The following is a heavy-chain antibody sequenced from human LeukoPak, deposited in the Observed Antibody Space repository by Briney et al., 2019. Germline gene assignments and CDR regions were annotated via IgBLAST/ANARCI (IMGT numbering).Heavy chain of an antibody. CDR1: GFTFSSYA. Sequence: GGSLRLSCAASGFTFSSYAMSWVRQAPGKGLEWVSVIYSGGSTYYADSVKGRFTISRDNSKNTLYLQMNSLRAEDTAVYYCARDGEPPFDYWGQGTLVTVSS. V-gene: IGHV3-53*01. CDR3: ARDGEPPFDY. J-gene: IGHJ4*02. D-gene: IGHD3-10*01. CDR2: IYSGGST.